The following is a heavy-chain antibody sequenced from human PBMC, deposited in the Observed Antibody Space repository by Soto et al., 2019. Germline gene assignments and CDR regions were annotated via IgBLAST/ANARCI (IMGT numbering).Heavy chain of an antibody. D-gene: IGHD3-3*01. J-gene: IGHJ5*02. CDR3: ATCKYIHFGVVIPWFDP. CDR2: FDPEDGET. V-gene: IGHV1-24*01. CDR1: GYTLTELS. Sequence: GASVKVSCKVSGYTLTELSMHWVRQAPGKGLEWMGGFDPEDGETIYAQKFQGRVTMTEDTSTDTAYMELSSLRSEDTAVYYCATCKYIHFGVVIPWFDPWGQGTLVTVSS.